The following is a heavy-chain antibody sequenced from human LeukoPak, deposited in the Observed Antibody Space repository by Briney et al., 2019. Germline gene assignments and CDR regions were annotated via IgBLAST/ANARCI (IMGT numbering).Heavy chain of an antibody. Sequence: SLSLSCAVSGFSFSHFAMRWVRHPPGTGLQWVASIWYDGTHRDDVNYVKGRFTISRVTCKNLLNLEMKSLRGEDTAMFYCSKEVRRDGSDTSGSFDMWCLGTKVIVSS. CDR2: IWYDGTHR. CDR1: GFSFSHFA. D-gene: IGHD5-24*01. V-gene: IGHV3-33*03. J-gene: IGHJ3*02. CDR3: SKEVRRDGSDTSGSFDM.